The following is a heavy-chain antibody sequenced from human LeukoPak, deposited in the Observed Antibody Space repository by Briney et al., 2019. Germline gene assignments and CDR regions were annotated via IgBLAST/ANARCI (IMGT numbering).Heavy chain of an antibody. Sequence: RPGGSLRLSCAASGFTFSSYAMSWVRQAPGKGLEWVSAISGSGGSTYYADSVKGRFTISRDNSKNTLYLQMNSLRAEDTAVYYCASSNDKLVGATPFDYWGQGTLVTVSS. CDR1: GFTFSSYA. J-gene: IGHJ4*02. CDR2: ISGSGGST. CDR3: ASSNDKLVGATPFDY. D-gene: IGHD1-26*01. V-gene: IGHV3-23*01.